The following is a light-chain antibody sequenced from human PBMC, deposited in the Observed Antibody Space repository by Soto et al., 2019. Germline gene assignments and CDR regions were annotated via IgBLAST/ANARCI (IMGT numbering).Light chain of an antibody. CDR1: QSISSS. Sequence: EIVMTQSPVTLSVSPGEGATLSCRASQSISSSLAWYQQKPGQPPKLLIFGASTRATGIPARFSGSGSGTEFTLPITWLQCEDSAIYCCQQYGTWPPNWLTFGGGTKVEI. J-gene: IGKJ4*01. CDR3: QQYGTWPPNWLT. CDR2: GAS. V-gene: IGKV3-15*01.